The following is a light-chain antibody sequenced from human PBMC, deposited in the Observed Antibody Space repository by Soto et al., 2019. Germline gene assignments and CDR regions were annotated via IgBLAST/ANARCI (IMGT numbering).Light chain of an antibody. CDR1: QSVSSSY. CDR3: QQYGSSPRT. J-gene: IGKJ1*01. V-gene: IGKV3-20*01. CDR2: GAS. Sequence: IVFRRSPGTLSLSPGERATLSCRASQSVSSSYLAWYQQKPGQAPRLLIYGASSRATGIPDRFSGSGSGTDFTLTISRLEPEDFAVYYCQQYGSSPRTFGQGTKVDIK.